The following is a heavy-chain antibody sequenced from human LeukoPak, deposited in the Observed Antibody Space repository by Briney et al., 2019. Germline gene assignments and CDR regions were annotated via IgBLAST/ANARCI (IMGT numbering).Heavy chain of an antibody. V-gene: IGHV1-69*04. CDR1: GGTFSSYA. J-gene: IGHJ3*02. Sequence: SVKVSCKASGGTFSSYAISWVRQAPGQGLEWMGRIIPILGIANYAQKFQGRVTITADKSTSTAYMELSSLRSEDTAVYYCARAERCSSTSCYLVPGAFDIWGQGTMVTVSS. CDR3: ARAERCSSTSCYLVPGAFDI. D-gene: IGHD2-2*01. CDR2: IIPILGIA.